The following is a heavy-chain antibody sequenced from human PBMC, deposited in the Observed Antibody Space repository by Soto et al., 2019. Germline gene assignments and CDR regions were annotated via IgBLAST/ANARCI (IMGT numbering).Heavy chain of an antibody. D-gene: IGHD4-17*01. CDR3: AKGAVTTNSIFDY. V-gene: IGHV3-23*01. Sequence: GSLRLSCAASGFTFSSYAMTWVRQAPGKGLEWVSVISGGGGNTYYADSVKGRFTISRDNSKNTLNLQMNSLRAEDTAVYYCAKGAVTTNSIFDYWGQGTLVTVS. CDR1: GFTFSSYA. J-gene: IGHJ4*02. CDR2: ISGGGGNT.